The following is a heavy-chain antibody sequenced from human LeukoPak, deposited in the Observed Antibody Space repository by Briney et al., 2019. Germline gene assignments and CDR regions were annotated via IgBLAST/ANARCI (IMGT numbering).Heavy chain of an antibody. CDR1: GFDLSGYS. V-gene: IGHV3-21*06. D-gene: IGHD2-15*01. CDR3: ARAVYCSGGSCYEISYGMDV. CDR2: ISDSSSYI. Sequence: GGSLRLSCAASGFDLSGYSMNWVRQAPGKGLEWVSSISDSSSYIHYGDSVRGRLTISRDNAKNSLYLQMTSLRAEDTAVYYCARAVYCSGGSCYEISYGMDVWGQGTTVTVSS. J-gene: IGHJ6*02.